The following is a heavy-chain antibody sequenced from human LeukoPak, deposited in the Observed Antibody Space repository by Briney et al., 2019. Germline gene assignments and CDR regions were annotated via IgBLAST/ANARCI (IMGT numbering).Heavy chain of an antibody. V-gene: IGHV3-11*06. CDR3: ARSGIGATEIDY. D-gene: IGHD6-13*01. CDR2: ISGRGNYV. Sequence: PGGSLRLSCAASGFTFSDYFMSWVRQAPGKGLEWLSYISGRGNYVDYAESLKGRITTSRDNAKNSLYLQMNSLRAEDTAVYYCARSGIGATEIDYWGQGTLVTVSS. J-gene: IGHJ4*02. CDR1: GFTFSDYF.